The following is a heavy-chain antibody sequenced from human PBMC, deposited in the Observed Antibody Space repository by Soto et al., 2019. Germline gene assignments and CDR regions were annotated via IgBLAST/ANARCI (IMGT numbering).Heavy chain of an antibody. D-gene: IGHD6-13*01. CDR3: ARHVPFPGSSSWYSYYYYYMDV. V-gene: IGHV4-59*08. CDR2: IYYSGST. J-gene: IGHJ6*03. CDR1: GGSISSYY. Sequence: SETLSLTCTVSGGSISSYYWSWIRQPPGKGLEWIGYIYYSGSTNYNPSLKSRVTISVDTSKNQFSLKLSSVTAADTAVYYCARHVPFPGSSSWYSYYYYYMDVWGKGTTVTVSS.